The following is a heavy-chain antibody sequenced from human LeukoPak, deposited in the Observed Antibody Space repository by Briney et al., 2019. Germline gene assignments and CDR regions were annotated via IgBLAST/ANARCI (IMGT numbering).Heavy chain of an antibody. CDR1: GGSISSGSYY. D-gene: IGHD6-13*01. V-gene: IGHV4-61*02. J-gene: IGHJ5*02. Sequence: SQTLSLTCTVSGGSISSGSYYWSWIRQPAGKGLEWIGRIYTSGSTNYNPSLKSRVTISVDTSKNQFSLKLSSVTAADTAVYYCARDLGVAAAGRFGAWGQGTLVTVSP. CDR2: IYTSGST. CDR3: ARDLGVAAAGRFGA.